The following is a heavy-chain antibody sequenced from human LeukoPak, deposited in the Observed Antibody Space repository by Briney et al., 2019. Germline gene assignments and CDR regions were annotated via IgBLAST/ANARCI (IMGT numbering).Heavy chain of an antibody. CDR1: GFTFSNDG. CDR2: ISGSGGST. J-gene: IGHJ4*02. V-gene: IGHV3-23*01. D-gene: IGHD2-2*01. Sequence: GGSLRLSCAAPGFTFSNDGMSWGRQAPGKGLESVSGISGSGGSTYYADSVKGRFTISRDNSKNTLFLQMNSLRAEDRAVYYCAKDSLRTVPKASFDSWGQGTLVTVSS. CDR3: AKDSLRTVPKASFDS.